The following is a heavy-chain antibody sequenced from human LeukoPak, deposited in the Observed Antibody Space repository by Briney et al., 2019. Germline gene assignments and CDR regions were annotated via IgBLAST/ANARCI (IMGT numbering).Heavy chain of an antibody. CDR3: ARHAGGISATGTRPFDY. D-gene: IGHD6-13*01. Sequence: PSETLSLTCSVSGGSVNTYYWSWIRQSAGKGLEWIGRISITEGTNYNPSLKSRVTMSVDTSKNQFSLKLSSVTAADTAVYYCARHAGGISATGTRPFDYWGQGTLVTVSS. CDR2: ISITEGT. V-gene: IGHV4-4*07. CDR1: GGSVNTYY. J-gene: IGHJ4*02.